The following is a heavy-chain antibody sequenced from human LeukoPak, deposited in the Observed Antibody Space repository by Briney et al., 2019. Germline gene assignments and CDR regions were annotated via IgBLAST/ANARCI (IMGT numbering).Heavy chain of an antibody. Sequence: PLASVKVSCKASGYTFTSYDINWVRQATGQGLEWMGWMNPNSGNTGYAQKFQGRVTMTRNTSISTAYMELSSLRSEDTAVYYCARGLVVPAAIPSDYYYMDVWGKGTTVTVSS. CDR1: GYTFTSYD. D-gene: IGHD2-2*01. CDR3: ARGLVVPAAIPSDYYYMDV. J-gene: IGHJ6*03. CDR2: MNPNSGNT. V-gene: IGHV1-8*01.